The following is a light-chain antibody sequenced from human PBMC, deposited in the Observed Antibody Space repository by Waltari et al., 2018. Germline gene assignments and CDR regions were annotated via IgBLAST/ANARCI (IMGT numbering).Light chain of an antibody. V-gene: IGLV2-14*01. J-gene: IGLJ3*02. CDR2: DVS. Sequence: QSALTQPASVSGSPGQSITISCTGTSSDIGGYNYVSWFQQHVGKAPKLLIYDVSKRPSGVSNRCAGSRSGNTASLTISGLQAEDEADYHCSSYTGSSTWVFGGGTQLTVL. CDR3: SSYTGSSTWV. CDR1: SSDIGGYNY.